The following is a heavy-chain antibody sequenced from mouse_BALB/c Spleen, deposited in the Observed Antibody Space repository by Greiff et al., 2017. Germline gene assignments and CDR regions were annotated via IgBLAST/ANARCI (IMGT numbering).Heavy chain of an antibody. CDR1: GYSITSDYA. CDR3: ARHYYGSSYPLYAMDY. Sequence: VQLKESGPGLVKPSQSLSLTCTVTGYSITSDYAWNWIRQFPGNKLELMGYISYSGSTSYNPSLKSRISITRDTSKNQFFLQLNSVTTEDTATYYCARHYYGSSYPLYAMDYWGQGTSVTVSS. D-gene: IGHD1-1*01. V-gene: IGHV3-2*02. J-gene: IGHJ4*01. CDR2: ISYSGST.